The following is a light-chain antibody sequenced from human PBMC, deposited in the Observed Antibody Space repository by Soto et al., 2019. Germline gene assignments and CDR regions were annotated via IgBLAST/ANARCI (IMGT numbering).Light chain of an antibody. CDR3: QQYYNWPPIT. V-gene: IGKV3-15*01. Sequence: IVLPQSPGPLSLSSGERATLSCRASQRISSNSLAWYQQKPGQAPRLLIYGASTRATGIPARFSGSGPGTEFTLTISSLQSEDFAVYCCQQYYNWPPITFGQGTRLEI. CDR2: GAS. J-gene: IGKJ5*01. CDR1: QRISSN.